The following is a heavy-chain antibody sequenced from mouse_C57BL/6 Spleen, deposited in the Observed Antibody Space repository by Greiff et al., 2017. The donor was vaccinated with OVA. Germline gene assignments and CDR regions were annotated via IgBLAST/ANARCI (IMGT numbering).Heavy chain of an antibody. CDR2: INPSTGGT. Sequence: VQLKESGPELVKPGASVKISCKASGYSFTGYYMNWVKQSPEKSLEWIGEINPSTGGTTYNQKFKAKATLTVDKSSSTAYMQLKSLTSEDSAVYYWAGGGLGAMDDWGQGTSVTVSS. CDR3: AGGGLGAMDD. D-gene: IGHD3-3*01. J-gene: IGHJ4*01. CDR1: GYSFTGYY. V-gene: IGHV1-42*01.